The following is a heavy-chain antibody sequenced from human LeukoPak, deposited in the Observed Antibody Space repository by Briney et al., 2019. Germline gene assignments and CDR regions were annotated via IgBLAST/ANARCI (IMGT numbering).Heavy chain of an antibody. V-gene: IGHV3-30*02. CDR2: IRYDGSNK. D-gene: IGHD3-10*01. Sequence: GGSLRLSCAASGFTFSSYGMHWVRQAPGKGLEWVAFIRYDGSNKYYADSVKGRFTISRDNSKNTLYLQMNSLRAEDTAVYYCAKDPSGGSYYYGSGSFDYWGQGTLVTVSS. J-gene: IGHJ4*02. CDR1: GFTFSSYG. CDR3: AKDPSGGSYYYGSGSFDY.